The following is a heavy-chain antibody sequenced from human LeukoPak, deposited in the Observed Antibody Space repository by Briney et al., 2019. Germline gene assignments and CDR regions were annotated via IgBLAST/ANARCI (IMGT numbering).Heavy chain of an antibody. Sequence: SETLSLTCAVYGGSFSGYYWSWIRQPPGKGLEWIGEINHSGSTNYNPSLKSRVTMSVDTSKNQFSLKLSSVTAADTAVYYCARVRHGANVVGPAAREREGHRMKYYYMDVWGKGTTVTISS. D-gene: IGHD2-2*01. CDR3: ARVRHGANVVGPAAREREGHRMKYYYMDV. J-gene: IGHJ6*03. CDR2: INHSGST. CDR1: GGSFSGYY. V-gene: IGHV4-34*01.